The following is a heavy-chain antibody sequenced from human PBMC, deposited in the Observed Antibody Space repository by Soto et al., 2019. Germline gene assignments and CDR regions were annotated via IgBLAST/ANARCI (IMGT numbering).Heavy chain of an antibody. D-gene: IGHD6-13*01. CDR2: IIPILGIA. Sequence: VKVSCKASGGTFSSYTISWVRQAPGQGLEWMGRIIPILGIANYAQKFQGRVTITADKSTSTAYMELSSLRSEDTAVYYCARCGGQQLALYYYYYYMDVWGKETTVTVSS. CDR1: GGTFSSYT. V-gene: IGHV1-69*02. CDR3: ARCGGQQLALYYYYYYMDV. J-gene: IGHJ6*03.